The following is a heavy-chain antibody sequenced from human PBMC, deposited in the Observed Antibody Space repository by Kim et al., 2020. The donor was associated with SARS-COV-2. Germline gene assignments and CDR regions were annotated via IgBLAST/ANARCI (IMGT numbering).Heavy chain of an antibody. Sequence: GGSLRLSCTASGFTFGDFVMSWFRQAPGKGLEWVGFIRSKAYGGTTEYAASVKGRFTISRDDSKSIAYLQMNSLKTEDTALYYCTRPSRGDYGDYASYWGQGTLVTVSS. J-gene: IGHJ4*01. V-gene: IGHV3-49*03. CDR1: GFTFGDFV. D-gene: IGHD4-17*01. CDR3: TRPSRGDYGDYASY. CDR2: IRSKAYGGTT.